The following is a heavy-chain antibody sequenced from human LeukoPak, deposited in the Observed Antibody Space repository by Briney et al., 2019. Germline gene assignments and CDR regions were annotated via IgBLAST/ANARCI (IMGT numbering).Heavy chain of an antibody. CDR1: GASISSYY. J-gene: IGHJ5*02. CDR3: ARGSDYGDPPFFDP. D-gene: IGHD4-17*01. Sequence: PSETLSLTCPVSGASISSYYCSWIRQPPGKGLEWIGYIYYSGSTKYNPSLKSRVTISVDTSKNQFSLKLSSVTAADTAVYYCARGSDYGDPPFFDPWGQGTLVTVSS. CDR2: IYYSGST. V-gene: IGHV4-59*01.